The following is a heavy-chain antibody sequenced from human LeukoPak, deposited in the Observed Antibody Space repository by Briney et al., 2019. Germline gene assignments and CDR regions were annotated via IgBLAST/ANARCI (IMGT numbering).Heavy chain of an antibody. J-gene: IGHJ5*02. CDR2: INPSGGST. Sequence: ASVKVSCKTSGYTFTIYYMHWVRQAPGQGLEWMGIINPSGGSTSYAKKFQGRVTMTRDTSTSTVYMELSSLRSEDTAVYYCARDLGGFDPWGQGALVTVSS. V-gene: IGHV1-46*01. CDR3: ARDLGGFDP. D-gene: IGHD3-16*01. CDR1: GYTFTIYY.